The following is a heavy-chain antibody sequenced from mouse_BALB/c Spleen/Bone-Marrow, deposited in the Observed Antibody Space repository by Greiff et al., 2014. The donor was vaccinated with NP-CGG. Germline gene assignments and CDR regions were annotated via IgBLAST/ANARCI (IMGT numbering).Heavy chain of an antibody. CDR1: GYAFTNYL. CDR3: ARGTTVYYFDY. Sequence: LVESGAELVRPGTSVKVSCKASGYAFTNYLIEWVKQRPGQGLEWIGVIYPGSGGTNYNEKFRDKATLTADKSSSAAYMQLSSLTSDDSAVYFCARGTTVYYFDYWGQGTTLTGSS. J-gene: IGHJ2*01. CDR2: IYPGSGGT. V-gene: IGHV1-54*01. D-gene: IGHD1-1*01.